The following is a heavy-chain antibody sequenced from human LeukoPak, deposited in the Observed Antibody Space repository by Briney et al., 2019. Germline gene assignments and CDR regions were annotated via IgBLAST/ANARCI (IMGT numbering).Heavy chain of an antibody. D-gene: IGHD3-3*01. CDR3: ARHISFGVVGFDY. V-gene: IGHV4-39*01. CDR1: GGSVSSSNYY. J-gene: IGHJ4*02. CDR2: IYYSGNT. Sequence: PSETLSLTCTVSGGSVSSSNYYWGWIRQPPGKGLEWVGSIYYSGNTYYNPSLKSRVTISVDTSKNHFSLKLSSVTAADTAVYYCARHISFGVVGFDYWGQGTLVTVSS.